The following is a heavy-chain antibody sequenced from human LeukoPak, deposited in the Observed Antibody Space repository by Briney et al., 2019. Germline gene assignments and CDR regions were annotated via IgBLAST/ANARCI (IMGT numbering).Heavy chain of an antibody. CDR2: ISYDGSNK. D-gene: IGHD6-19*01. J-gene: IGHJ3*02. CDR3: ARDPGIAVAYDAFDI. CDR1: GFTFSSYG. V-gene: IGHV3-30*03. Sequence: GGSLRLSCPASGFTFSSYGMHWVRQAPGKGLEWVAVISYDGSNKYYADSVKGRFTISRDNSKNTLYLQMNSLRAEDTAVYYCARDPGIAVAYDAFDIWGQGTMVTVSS.